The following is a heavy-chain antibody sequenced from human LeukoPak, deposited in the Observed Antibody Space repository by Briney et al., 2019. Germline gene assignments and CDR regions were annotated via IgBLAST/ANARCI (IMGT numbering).Heavy chain of an antibody. CDR2: ISAYNGNT. CDR3: ATDTTRAAAGRWGAFDI. V-gene: IGHV1-18*01. CDR1: GYTFTSYG. D-gene: IGHD6-13*01. Sequence: ASVKVSCKASGYTFTSYGISWVRQAPGQGLEWMGWISAYNGNTHYAQKFQGRVTMTEDTSTDTAYMELSSLRSEDTAVYYCATDTTRAAAGRWGAFDIWGQGTMVTVSS. J-gene: IGHJ3*02.